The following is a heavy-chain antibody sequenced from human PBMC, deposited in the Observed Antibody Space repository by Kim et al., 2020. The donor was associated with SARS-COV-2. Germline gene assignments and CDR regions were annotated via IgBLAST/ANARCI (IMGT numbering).Heavy chain of an antibody. J-gene: IGHJ4*02. CDR1: GFTFSSYA. V-gene: IGHV3-23*01. Sequence: GGSLRLSCAASGFTFSSYAMSWVRQAPGKGPEWVSLVSGSGGSTYHADSVKGRFAISRDNSKKTLYLQMNSLRAADTGLYYCAKGESNNWYFFDYWGQGT. D-gene: IGHD6-13*01. CDR2: VSGSGGST. CDR3: AKGESNNWYFFDY.